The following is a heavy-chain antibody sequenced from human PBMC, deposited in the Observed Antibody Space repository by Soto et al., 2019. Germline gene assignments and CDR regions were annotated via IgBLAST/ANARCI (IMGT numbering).Heavy chain of an antibody. CDR3: ARSTDYSRGYWDAFDV. CDR1: GGSISSGDFY. V-gene: IGHV4-30-4*01. D-gene: IGHD3-22*01. CDR2: IYNTGST. J-gene: IGHJ3*01. Sequence: SETLSLTCTVSGGSISSGDFYWSWIRQPPGKGLEWIGYIYNTGSTHDNPSLKSRVTVAVDTSKNQFSLKLSSVTAADTAVYYCARSTDYSRGYWDAFDVWGQGTMVTVSS.